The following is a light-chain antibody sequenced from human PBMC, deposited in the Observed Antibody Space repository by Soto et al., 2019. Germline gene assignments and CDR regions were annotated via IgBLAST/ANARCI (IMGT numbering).Light chain of an antibody. V-gene: IGKV3-20*01. CDR2: GAS. CDR3: QQYGSSPAYT. J-gene: IGKJ2*01. CDR1: QSVDSRY. Sequence: EIVLTQSPGTLSLSPGERATVSCRASQSVDSRYLAWYQQKPGQTPRLLIYGASSRATGIPDRFSGSGSGRDFTLTISRLEPEDVAVYYCQQYGSSPAYTFGQGTKLEIK.